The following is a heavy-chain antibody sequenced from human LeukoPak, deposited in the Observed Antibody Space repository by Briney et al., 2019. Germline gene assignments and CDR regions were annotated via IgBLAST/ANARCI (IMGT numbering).Heavy chain of an antibody. Sequence: SGPALVKPTQTLTLTCTFSWFSLSTRKMCVSWIRQTPGKALEWLARIDWDDEKHYRTSLRTRFTVSKDTSKSQVVLTMTNMDPVDTATYYCARVVRLSDNNFFDYWGQGNLVTVSS. CDR2: IDWDDEK. D-gene: IGHD3-10*02. CDR3: ARVVRLSDNNFFDY. V-gene: IGHV2-70*11. J-gene: IGHJ4*02. CDR1: WFSLSTRKMC.